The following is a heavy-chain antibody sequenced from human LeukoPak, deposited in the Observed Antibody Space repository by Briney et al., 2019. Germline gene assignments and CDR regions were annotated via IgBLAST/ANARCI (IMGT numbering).Heavy chain of an antibody. CDR1: GYSISSGYY. V-gene: IGHV4-38-2*02. Sequence: SETLSLTCAVSGYSISSGYYWGWIRQPPGKGLEWIGSIYHSGSTYYSPSLKSRVTISVDTSKNHFSLKRTSVTAADTAVYYCAREGRYCSSTSCPHMDVWGKGTTVTVSS. CDR3: AREGRYCSSTSCPHMDV. J-gene: IGHJ6*04. D-gene: IGHD2-2*01. CDR2: IYHSGST.